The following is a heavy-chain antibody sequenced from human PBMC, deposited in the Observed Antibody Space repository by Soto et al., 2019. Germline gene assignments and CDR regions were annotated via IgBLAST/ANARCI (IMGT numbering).Heavy chain of an antibody. CDR3: ARERISTSPDAFDI. CDR2: ISYDGSNK. D-gene: IGHD2-2*01. J-gene: IGHJ3*02. CDR1: GLTFSSYA. V-gene: IGHV3-30-3*01. Sequence: QVQLVESGGGVVQPGRSLRLSCAASGLTFSSYAMHWVRQAPGKGLEWVAVISYDGSNKYYADSVKGRFTISRDNSKNTLYLQMNSLRAEDTAVYYCARERISTSPDAFDIWGQGTMVTVSS.